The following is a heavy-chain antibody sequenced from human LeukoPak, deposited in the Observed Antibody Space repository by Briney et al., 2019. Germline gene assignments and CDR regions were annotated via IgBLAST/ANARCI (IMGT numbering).Heavy chain of an antibody. V-gene: IGHV1-2*06. CDR3: ARASRWFGELEEN. J-gene: IGHJ4*02. CDR1: GYSFIGYY. D-gene: IGHD3-10*01. CDR2: INPNSGGT. Sequence: ASVKVSCKASGYSFIGYYMHWVRQAPGQGLEWMGRINPNSGGTNYAQKFQGRVTMTRDTSISTAYMELTSLGSDDTAMYYCARASRWFGELEENWGQGTLVTVSS.